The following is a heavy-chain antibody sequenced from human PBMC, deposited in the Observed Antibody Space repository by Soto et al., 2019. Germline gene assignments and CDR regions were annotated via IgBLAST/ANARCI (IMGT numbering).Heavy chain of an antibody. Sequence: QVQLVESGGGVGQPGGSLRLSCATSGFAFSSYGMHWVRQAPGKGREWVAVVRFDAINKYYADSVKGRFTISRDHSKSMVYLQMNSLRPDDTAVYYCAKLPNCGGDCYFDYWGQGTVVTVSS. J-gene: IGHJ4*02. D-gene: IGHD2-21*02. CDR3: AKLPNCGGDCYFDY. CDR1: GFAFSSYG. CDR2: VRFDAINK. V-gene: IGHV3-30*02.